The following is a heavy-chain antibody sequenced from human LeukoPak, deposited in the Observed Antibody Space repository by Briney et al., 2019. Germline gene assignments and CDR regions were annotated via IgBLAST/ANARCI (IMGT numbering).Heavy chain of an antibody. Sequence: GGSLRLSCAAPGFTFSDYYMSWIRQAPGKGPGWVLYICSSSSYTIYADSVRGRFSVSRDNAKKSLYLQMNSLRAEDTAVYYCARVGIEVSAHPEVGMLLWIWGQGTMVTVSS. D-gene: IGHD3-22*01. V-gene: IGHV3-11*06. J-gene: IGHJ3*02. CDR2: ICSSSSYT. CDR3: ARVGIEVSAHPEVGMLLWI. CDR1: GFTFSDYY.